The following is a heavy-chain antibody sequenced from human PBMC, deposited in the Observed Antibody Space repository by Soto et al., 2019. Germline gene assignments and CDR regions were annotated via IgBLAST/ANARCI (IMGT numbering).Heavy chain of an antibody. Sequence: QVQLRQRGAGLLKPSETLSLTCAVSGASVSGQYWSWIRQPPGKGLEWVGEIIPTGSTTYNPSLKSRLSFSLDTSKNHFSLILTSVSAADTAVYYCARGGISMAWNYYYYGMDVWGQVTTVTVSS. CDR3: ARGGISMAWNYYYYGMDV. D-gene: IGHD2-8*01. CDR1: GASVSGQY. J-gene: IGHJ6*02. CDR2: IIPTGST. V-gene: IGHV4-34*01.